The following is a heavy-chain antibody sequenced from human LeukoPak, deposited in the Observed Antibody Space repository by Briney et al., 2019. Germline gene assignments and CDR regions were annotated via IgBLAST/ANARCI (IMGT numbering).Heavy chain of an antibody. CDR2: IYSGGAT. V-gene: IGHV3-66*01. Sequence: GGSLRLSCAASGFTVSTNYMSWVRQAPGKGLEWVSVIYSGGATYYADSVKGRFTISRDNSKNTLYLQMNSLRAEDTAVYYCARDRGGSRSDCWGQGTLVTVSS. D-gene: IGHD6-13*01. CDR3: ARDRGGSRSDC. J-gene: IGHJ4*02. CDR1: GFTVSTNY.